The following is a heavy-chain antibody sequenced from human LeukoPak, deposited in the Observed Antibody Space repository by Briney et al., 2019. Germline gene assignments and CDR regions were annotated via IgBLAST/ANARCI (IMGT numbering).Heavy chain of an antibody. V-gene: IGHV4-34*01. CDR3: ASSMVRGVIRQYYYYYYMDV. Sequence: SETLSLTCAVHGGSFSGYYWSWSRQPPGKGLEWIGEINHSGSTNYNPSLKSRVTISVDTSKNQFSLKLSSVTAADTAVYYCASSMVRGVIRQYYYYYYMDVWGKGTTVTISS. J-gene: IGHJ6*03. D-gene: IGHD3-10*01. CDR1: GGSFSGYY. CDR2: INHSGST.